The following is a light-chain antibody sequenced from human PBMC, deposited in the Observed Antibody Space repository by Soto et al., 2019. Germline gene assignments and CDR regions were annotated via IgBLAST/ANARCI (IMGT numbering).Light chain of an antibody. CDR1: QSVSSY. V-gene: IGKV3-15*01. J-gene: IGKJ5*01. CDR2: GIS. Sequence: EIVLTQSPATLSLSPVERATLSCRASQSVSSYLAWYQQKPGQPPRLLIYGISTRATGIPARFSGSGSGTEFSLTISSLQSEDFAVYYCQQYSKWPITFGQGTRLEN. CDR3: QQYSKWPIT.